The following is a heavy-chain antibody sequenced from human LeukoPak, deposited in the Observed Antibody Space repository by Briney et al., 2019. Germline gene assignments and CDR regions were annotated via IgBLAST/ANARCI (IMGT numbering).Heavy chain of an antibody. CDR1: GFTFSSYG. CDR2: INPNSGGT. V-gene: IGHV1-2*02. J-gene: IGHJ4*02. Sequence: GGSLRLSCAASGFTFSSYGMHWVRQAPGQGLEWMGWINPNSGGTNYAQKFQGRVTMTRDTSISTAYMELSRLRSDDTAVYYCARAFYDILTGYATPIGYWGQGTLVTVSS. CDR3: ARAFYDILTGYATPIGY. D-gene: IGHD3-9*01.